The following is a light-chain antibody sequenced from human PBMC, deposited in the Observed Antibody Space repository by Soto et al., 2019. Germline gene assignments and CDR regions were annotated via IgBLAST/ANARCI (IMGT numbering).Light chain of an antibody. V-gene: IGLV1-40*01. Sequence: QDVVTQPHSVSGAPGQRVTISCNGSSSNIGSTYDVQWYQQLPVTAPKLLIHGNTDRPSGVPDRFSGSKSGTSASLAITGLQADDKADYSCQSYDDSLSVHYVFGTGTKVTVL. CDR2: GNT. CDR1: SSNIGSTYD. CDR3: QSYDDSLSVHYV. J-gene: IGLJ1*01.